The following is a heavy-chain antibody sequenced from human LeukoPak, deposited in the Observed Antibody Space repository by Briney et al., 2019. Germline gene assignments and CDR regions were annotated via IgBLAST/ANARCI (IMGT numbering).Heavy chain of an antibody. CDR2: ISGSGGST. CDR1: GFTFSSYA. V-gene: IGHV3-23*01. CDR3: AKDQGGSSSWYSKFDY. J-gene: IGHJ4*02. Sequence: GGSLRLSCAASGFTFSSYAMSWVRQAPGKGLEWVSAISGSGGSTYYADFVKGRFTISRDNSKNTLYLQMNSLRAEDTAVYYCAKDQGGSSSWYSKFDYWGQGTLVTVSS. D-gene: IGHD6-13*01.